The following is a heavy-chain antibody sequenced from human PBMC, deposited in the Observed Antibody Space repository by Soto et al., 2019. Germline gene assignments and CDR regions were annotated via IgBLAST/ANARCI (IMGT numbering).Heavy chain of an antibody. CDR2: IRRKAYGGTT. J-gene: IGHJ4*02. V-gene: IGHV3-49*03. D-gene: IGHD6-13*01. CDR1: GFTSGDYG. Sequence: EVQLVESGGGLVQPGRSLRLSCTASGFTSGDYGMSWFRQAPGKGLEWVGFIRRKAYGGTTEYAASVKGRFTISRDDSKGIAYLQMNNLNTEDTAVYYCSPHGAAAGNGWGQGTLVTVSS. CDR3: SPHGAAAGNG.